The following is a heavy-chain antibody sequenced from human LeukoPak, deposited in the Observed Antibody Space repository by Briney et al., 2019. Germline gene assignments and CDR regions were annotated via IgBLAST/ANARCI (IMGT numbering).Heavy chain of an antibody. CDR2: IWYEGSDK. Sequence: PGGSLRLYCAGSGFTLRSYGMHWVRQAPGRVLEWVAAIWYEGSDKPYADSGKGRFTISRDNSKNTLYLQLNSLRAEDTAVYYCARGSSSWYYFDYWGQGTLVTVSS. CDR3: ARGSSSWYYFDY. J-gene: IGHJ4*02. V-gene: IGHV3-33*01. CDR1: GFTLRSYG. D-gene: IGHD6-13*01.